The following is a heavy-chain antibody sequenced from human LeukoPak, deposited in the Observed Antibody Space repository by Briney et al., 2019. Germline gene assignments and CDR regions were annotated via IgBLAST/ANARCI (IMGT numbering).Heavy chain of an antibody. J-gene: IGHJ4*02. V-gene: IGHV3-23*01. CDR2: ICVSAGST. Sequence: GGSLRLSCAASGFTFSDYATSAVPQAPGKALEECSTICVSAGSTYYADSVKGRFTISRDNPKNTLYLQMNSLRAGDTALYYCAKRPLRNGGSYVDYWGQGTLVAVSS. CDR3: AKRPLRNGGSYVDY. CDR1: GFTFSDYA. D-gene: IGHD1-26*01.